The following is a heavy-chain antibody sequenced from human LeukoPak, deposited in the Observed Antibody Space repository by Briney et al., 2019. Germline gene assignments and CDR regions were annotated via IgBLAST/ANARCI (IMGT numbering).Heavy chain of an antibody. V-gene: IGHV3-48*03. Sequence: GGSLRLSCAASGFTFSSYEMNWVRQAPGRGLEWVSYISTTGSSIYYADSVKGRFTISRDNVKNLLYLQMNSLRAEDTAVYYCARVQRGIAVALDYWGQGTLATVSS. CDR3: ARVQRGIAVALDY. J-gene: IGHJ4*02. CDR1: GFTFSSYE. D-gene: IGHD6-19*01. CDR2: ISTTGSSI.